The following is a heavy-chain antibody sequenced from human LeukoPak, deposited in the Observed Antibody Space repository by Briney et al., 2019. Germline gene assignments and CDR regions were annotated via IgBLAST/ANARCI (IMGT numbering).Heavy chain of an antibody. J-gene: IGHJ4*02. CDR3: ARHSGSYSAADY. Sequence: SVKVSCKASGYTFTGYYMHWVRQAPGQGLEWMGGIIPIFGTANYAQKFQGRVTITADESTSTAYMELSSLRSEDTAVYYCARHSGSYSAADYWGQGTLVTVSS. D-gene: IGHD1-26*01. V-gene: IGHV1-69*13. CDR1: GYTFTGYY. CDR2: IIPIFGTA.